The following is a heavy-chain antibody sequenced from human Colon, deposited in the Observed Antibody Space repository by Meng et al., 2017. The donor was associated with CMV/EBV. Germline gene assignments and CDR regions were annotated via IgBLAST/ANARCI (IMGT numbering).Heavy chain of an antibody. J-gene: IGHJ4*02. CDR3: AKSRSSTPGIVDD. D-gene: IGHD2/OR15-2a*01. V-gene: IGHV4-61*08. Sequence: QVPLQESGPGLVKPSGPLSLTCIVSGVSVTSGAYHWSWIRQSPGKGLEWIGYIYDTGITIYNPSLKSRVTIFLETSKNQFSLNLNSMTTADTAVYYCAKSRSSTPGIVDDWGQGTLVTVSS. CDR1: GVSVTSGAYH. CDR2: IYDTGIT.